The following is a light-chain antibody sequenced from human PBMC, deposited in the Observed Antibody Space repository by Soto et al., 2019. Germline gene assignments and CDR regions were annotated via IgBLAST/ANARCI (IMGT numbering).Light chain of an antibody. CDR3: QQYNSYSPT. J-gene: IGKJ1*01. Sequence: DIQMTQSPSSLSASVDDRVTITCRASQSISSWLAWYQQKPGKAPKLLIYDASSLESGVPSRFSGSGSGTEFTLTISSLQPDDFATYYCQQYNSYSPTFGQGTKVDIK. CDR2: DAS. CDR1: QSISSW. V-gene: IGKV1-5*01.